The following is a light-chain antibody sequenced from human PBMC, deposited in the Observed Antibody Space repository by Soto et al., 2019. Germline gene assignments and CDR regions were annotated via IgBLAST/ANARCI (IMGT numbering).Light chain of an antibody. CDR2: GAS. CDR1: QSVTSSY. CDR3: QQYGSSPVT. J-gene: IGKJ3*01. Sequence: EIVLTQSPGTLSLSPGERATLTCRASQSVTSSYLAWYQQKPCQAPRLLMYGASNRATGIPDRFSGSGSGTDFTLTISRLEPEDFAVYYCQQYGSSPVTFGPGTKVDIK. V-gene: IGKV3-20*01.